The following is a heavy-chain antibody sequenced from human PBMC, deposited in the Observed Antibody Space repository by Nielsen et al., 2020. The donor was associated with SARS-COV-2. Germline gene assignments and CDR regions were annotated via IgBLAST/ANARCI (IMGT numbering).Heavy chain of an antibody. CDR2: IYHRGST. D-gene: IGHD4-11*01. CDR1: GGSISSGGYS. CDR3: ARDGGGDYLSV. J-gene: IGHJ6*02. V-gene: IGHV4-30-2*01. Sequence: SETLSLTCAVSGGSISSGGYSWSWIRQPPGKGLEWIGYIYHRGSTYYNPSLKSRVTISVDRSKNQFSLKLSSVTAADTAVYYCARDGGGDYLSVWGQGTTVTVSS.